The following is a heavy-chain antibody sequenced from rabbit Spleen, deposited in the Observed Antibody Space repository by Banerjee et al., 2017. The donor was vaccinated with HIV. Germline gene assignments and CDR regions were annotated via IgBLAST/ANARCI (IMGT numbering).Heavy chain of an antibody. D-gene: IGHD6-1*01. CDR2: INAVTGKA. V-gene: IGHV1S40*01. Sequence: QSLEESGGDLVKPGGTLTLTCTASGFSFSSSDYMCWVRQAPGKGLQWIACINAVTGKAVYATWAKGRFTISKTSSTTVTLQMTSVTAADTATYFCARELLYAAYAGFGDATIYYFDLWGQGTLVTV. CDR1: GFSFSSSDY. CDR3: ARELLYAAYAGFGDATIYYFDL. J-gene: IGHJ4*01.